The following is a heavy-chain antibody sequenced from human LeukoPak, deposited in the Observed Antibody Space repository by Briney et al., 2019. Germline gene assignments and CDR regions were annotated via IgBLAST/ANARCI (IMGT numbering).Heavy chain of an antibody. CDR3: ARVLAGATYFDY. CDR1: GFTFSRYE. D-gene: IGHD1-26*01. V-gene: IGHV3-48*03. CDR2: ISSSGSTM. Sequence: GGSLRLSCAASGFTFSRYEMNWVRQAPGKGLEWLSYISSSGSTMYYADSVKGRITISRDNAKNSLYLQMNRLRAEDTAVYYCARVLAGATYFDYWGQGTLVTVSS. J-gene: IGHJ4*01.